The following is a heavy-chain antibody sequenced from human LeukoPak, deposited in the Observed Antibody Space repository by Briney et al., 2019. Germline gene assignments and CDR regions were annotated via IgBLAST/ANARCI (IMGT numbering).Heavy chain of an antibody. CDR2: IKQDGSEK. CDR3: ARARGSSSWHRSRETYYYYYMDV. D-gene: IGHD6-13*01. V-gene: IGHV3-7*04. J-gene: IGHJ6*03. CDR1: GFTFSSYW. Sequence: GGSLRLSCAASGFTFSSYWMSWVRQAPGKGLEWVANIKQDGSEKYYVDSVKGRFTISRDNAKNSLYLQMNSLRAEDTAVYYCARARGSSSWHRSRETYYYYYMDVWGKGTTVTISS.